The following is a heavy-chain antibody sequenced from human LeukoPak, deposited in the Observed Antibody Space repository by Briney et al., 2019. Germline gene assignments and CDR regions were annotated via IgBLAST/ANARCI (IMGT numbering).Heavy chain of an antibody. CDR1: GYTFTSYG. J-gene: IGHJ4*02. D-gene: IGHD5-12*01. V-gene: IGHV1-18*01. Sequence: ASVKVSCKASGYTFTSYGISWVRQAPGQGLEWMGWISAYNGNTNYAQKLQGRVTMTTDTSTSTAYMELRSLRSDDTAVYYCARGLQENLAWLQAFSAFDIWGQGTLVTVSS. CDR2: ISAYNGNT. CDR3: ARGLQENLAWLQAFSAFDI.